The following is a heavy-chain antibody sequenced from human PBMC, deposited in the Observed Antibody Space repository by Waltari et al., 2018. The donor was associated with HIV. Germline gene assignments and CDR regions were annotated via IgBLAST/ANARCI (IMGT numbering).Heavy chain of an antibody. J-gene: IGHJ4*02. Sequence: QVQLVQSGAEVKKPGASVKVSCTASRFTFTAYYVHWVRQAPGQGLEWIGCINPKSGVTHFAQNFQGRINMTRDTSIKTAYLELSRLQSDDTAVYYCARDWWQLPSGGYFFDYWGQGTLVTVSS. CDR2: INPKSGVT. D-gene: IGHD2-15*01. CDR3: ARDWWQLPSGGYFFDY. V-gene: IGHV1-2*02. CDR1: RFTFTAYY.